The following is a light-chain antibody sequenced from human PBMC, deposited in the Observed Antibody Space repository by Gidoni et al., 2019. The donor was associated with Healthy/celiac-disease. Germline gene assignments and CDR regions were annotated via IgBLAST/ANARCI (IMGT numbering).Light chain of an antibody. Sequence: EIVLTQSPGTLSLSPRERATLSCRASQSVSSSYLAWYQQKPGQAPRLLIYGASSRATGIPDRFSGSGSGTDFTLTISRLEPEDFAVYYCQQYGSSRTFXQXTKVEIK. J-gene: IGKJ1*01. CDR3: QQYGSSRT. CDR1: QSVSSSY. V-gene: IGKV3-20*01. CDR2: GAS.